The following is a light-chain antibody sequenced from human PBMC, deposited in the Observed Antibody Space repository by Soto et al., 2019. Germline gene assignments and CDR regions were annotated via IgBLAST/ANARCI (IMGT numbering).Light chain of an antibody. V-gene: IGKV2-28*01. CDR3: MQALQTPWT. CDR2: LGS. J-gene: IGKJ1*01. CDR1: QSLLHSDGYNY. Sequence: DIVMTQSPLSLPVTPGEPASISCRSSQSLLHSDGYNYLDWYLQKPGQSPQLLICLGSNRASGVPDRLSGSGSGADFTLTISRVEAEDFGVYFCMQALQTPWTFGQGTQVDVK.